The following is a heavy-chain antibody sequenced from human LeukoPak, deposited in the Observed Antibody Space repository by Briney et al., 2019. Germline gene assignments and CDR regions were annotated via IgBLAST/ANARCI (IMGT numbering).Heavy chain of an antibody. CDR1: GGTFSSYA. J-gene: IGHJ3*02. D-gene: IGHD3-22*01. CDR2: IIPIFGTA. CDR3: ARGAYDSSGYPEDAFDI. V-gene: IGHV1-69*13. Sequence: SVKVSCKASGGTFSSYAISWVRQAPGQGLEWMGGIIPIFGTANYAQKFQGRVTITADESTGTAYMELSSLRSEDTAVYYCARGAYDSSGYPEDAFDIWGQGTMVTVSS.